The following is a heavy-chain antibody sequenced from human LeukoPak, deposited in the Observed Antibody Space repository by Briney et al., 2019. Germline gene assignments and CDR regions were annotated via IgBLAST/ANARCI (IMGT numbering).Heavy chain of an antibody. CDR2: ISSSSSYI. D-gene: IGHD3-10*01. J-gene: IGHJ4*02. CDR1: GFTLSSYS. Sequence: PGGSLRLSCAASGFTLSSYSMNWVRQAPGKGLEWVSSISSSSSYIYYADSVKCRFTISRDNAKNSLYLQMNSLRAEDTAVYYCARDLYGSGSYYNYYWGQGTLVTVSS. CDR3: ARDLYGSGSYYNYY. V-gene: IGHV3-21*01.